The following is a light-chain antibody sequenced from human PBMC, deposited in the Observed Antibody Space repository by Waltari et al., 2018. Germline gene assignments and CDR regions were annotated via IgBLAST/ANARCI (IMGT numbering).Light chain of an antibody. CDR2: DVT. V-gene: IGLV2-14*03. J-gene: IGLJ2*01. CDR3: SSYTPTSILV. Sequence: QSALTQPASVSGSPGQSLTLPCSGTSSAVGSYNYVSWYHQHPGTPPKLLIYDVTKRPSGVSGRFSGSKSGNTASLTISGLQPEDEADYFCSSYTPTSILVFGGGTKLTV. CDR1: SSAVGSYNY.